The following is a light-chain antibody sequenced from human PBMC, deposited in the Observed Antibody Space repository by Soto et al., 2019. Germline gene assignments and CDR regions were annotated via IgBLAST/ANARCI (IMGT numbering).Light chain of an antibody. Sequence: DIPLTQSHATLSASVGDSVTITCRASQSISHWLAWYQQKPGKAPKFLIYDASSLESGVPSRFSGSGSGTEFTLTISSLQPDDFATYYCQQYDSVLGTFGPGTKVDIK. CDR3: QQYDSVLGT. V-gene: IGKV1-5*01. J-gene: IGKJ1*01. CDR1: QSISHW. CDR2: DAS.